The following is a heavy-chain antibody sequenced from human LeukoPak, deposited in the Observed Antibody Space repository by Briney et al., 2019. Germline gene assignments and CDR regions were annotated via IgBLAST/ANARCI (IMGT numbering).Heavy chain of an antibody. CDR3: AKHPAYCGGDCYPDY. D-gene: IGHD2-21*02. V-gene: IGHV3-23*01. CDR2: IFPSGGEI. J-gene: IGHJ4*02. CDR1: GFTFSTFA. Sequence: PGGSLRLSCAASGFTFSTFAMIWVRQPPGKGLEWVSSIFPSGGEIHYADSVRGRFTISRDNSKNTLYLQMNSPRAEDTAVYYCAKHPAYCGGDCYPDYWGQGTLVTVSS.